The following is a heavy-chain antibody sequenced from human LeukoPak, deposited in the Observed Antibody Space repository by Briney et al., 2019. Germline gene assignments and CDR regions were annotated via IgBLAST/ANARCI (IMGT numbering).Heavy chain of an antibody. V-gene: IGHV4-39*07. Sequence: SETLSLTCTVSGGSISSSSYYWGWIRQPPGKGLEWIGSIYYSGSTYYNPSPKSRVTISADTSKNQFSLKLSSVTAADTAVYSCARRLGYCGGGSCYSFYYYGMDVWGQGTTVTVSS. CDR2: IYYSGST. CDR3: ARRLGYCGGGSCYSFYYYGMDV. D-gene: IGHD2-15*01. CDR1: GGSISSSSYY. J-gene: IGHJ6*02.